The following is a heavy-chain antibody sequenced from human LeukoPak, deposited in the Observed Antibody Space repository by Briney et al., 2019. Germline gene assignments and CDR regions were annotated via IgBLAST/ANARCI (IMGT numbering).Heavy chain of an antibody. V-gene: IGHV4-34*01. CDR2: INHSGST. D-gene: IGHD3-10*01. Sequence: SETLSLTCAVYGGSFSGYYWSWIRQPPGKGLEWIGEINHSGSTNYNPSLESRVTISVDTSKNQFSLKLSSVNAADKAVYYCVRGFRVRGVHAYWGQGTLVTVSS. CDR1: GGSFSGYY. CDR3: VRGFRVRGVHAY. J-gene: IGHJ4*02.